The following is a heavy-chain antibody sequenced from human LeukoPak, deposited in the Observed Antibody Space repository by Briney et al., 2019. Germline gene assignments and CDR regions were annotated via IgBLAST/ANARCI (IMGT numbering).Heavy chain of an antibody. Sequence: GGSLRLSCAAPGFTFINSYMSWVRQAPGKGLEWVATLWPDGGAVHYLDSVKGRFTIFRDNAENSLDLQINSLTVGDTAVYYCAKLLGSVTTYDYWGQGTLVTVSS. CDR1: GFTFINSY. V-gene: IGHV3-7*01. CDR2: LWPDGGAV. CDR3: AKLLGSVTTYDY. J-gene: IGHJ4*02. D-gene: IGHD4-11*01.